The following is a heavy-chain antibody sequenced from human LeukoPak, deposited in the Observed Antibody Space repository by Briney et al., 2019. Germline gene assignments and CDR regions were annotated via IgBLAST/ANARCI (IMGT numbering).Heavy chain of an antibody. CDR1: GYSISSAYY. Sequence: PSETLSLTCSVSGYSISSAYYWGWIRQPPERGLEWSGIMYHSGSTNYKPSLKSRVTISVDTSKNQFSLKLSSVTAADTAVYFCARGFRGDNFDYWGQGTLVTVSS. V-gene: IGHV4-38-2*02. J-gene: IGHJ4*02. CDR3: ARGFRGDNFDY. CDR2: MYHSGST. D-gene: IGHD7-27*01.